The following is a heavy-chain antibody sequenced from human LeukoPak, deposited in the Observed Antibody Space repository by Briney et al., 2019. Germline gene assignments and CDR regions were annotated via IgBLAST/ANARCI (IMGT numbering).Heavy chain of an antibody. J-gene: IGHJ5*01. CDR3: ARGRDTAVVTRFDS. CDR2: IKQDGSEQ. Sequence: PGGSLRLSCEGSGFTFSNYWMGWVRQAPGKGLEWVANIKQDGSEQHSADSVKGRFIISRDNGKNSLYLQINSLRVEDTAIYYCARGRDTAVVTRFDSWGQGTLVTVSS. D-gene: IGHD5-18*01. CDR1: GFTFSNYW. V-gene: IGHV3-7*01.